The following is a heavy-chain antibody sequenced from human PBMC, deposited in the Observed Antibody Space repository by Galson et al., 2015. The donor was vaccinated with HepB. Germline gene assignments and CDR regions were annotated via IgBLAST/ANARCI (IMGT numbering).Heavy chain of an antibody. V-gene: IGHV1-18*04. D-gene: IGHD4-11*01. J-gene: IGHJ6*02. Sequence: SVKVSCKASGYTFTSYGISWVRQAPGQGLEWMGWISAYNGNTNYAQKLQGRVTMTTDTSTSTAYMELRSLRSDDTAVYYCARDQRNSNWVWGYYYYGMDVWGQGTTVTVSS. CDR1: GYTFTSYG. CDR2: ISAYNGNT. CDR3: ARDQRNSNWVWGYYYYGMDV.